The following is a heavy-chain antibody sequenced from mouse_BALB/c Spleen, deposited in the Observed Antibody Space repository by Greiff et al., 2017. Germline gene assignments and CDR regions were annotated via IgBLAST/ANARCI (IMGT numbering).Heavy chain of an antibody. D-gene: IGHD1-1*01. J-gene: IGHJ2*01. CDR3: TRDYYGYFDY. V-gene: IGHV1S22*01. Sequence: LKQPGSELVRPGASVKLSCKASGYTFTSYWMHWVKQRPGQGLEWIGNIYPGSGSTNYDEKFKSKATLTVDTSSSTAYMQLSSLTSEDSAVYYCTRDYYGYFDYWGQGTTLTVSS. CDR2: IYPGSGST. CDR1: GYTFTSYW.